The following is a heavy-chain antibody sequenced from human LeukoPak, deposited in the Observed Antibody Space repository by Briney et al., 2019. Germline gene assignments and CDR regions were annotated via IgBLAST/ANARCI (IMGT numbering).Heavy chain of an antibody. CDR2: INPSGGST. Sequence: ASVKVSCKASGYTFTSYYMHWVRQAPGQGLEWMGIINPSGGSTSYAQKFQGRVTMTRDTSTSTVYMELSSLRSEDTAVYYCATRRELLNWFDPWGQGTLVTVSS. D-gene: IGHD3-10*01. CDR3: ATRRELLNWFDP. V-gene: IGHV1-46*01. J-gene: IGHJ5*02. CDR1: GYTFTSYY.